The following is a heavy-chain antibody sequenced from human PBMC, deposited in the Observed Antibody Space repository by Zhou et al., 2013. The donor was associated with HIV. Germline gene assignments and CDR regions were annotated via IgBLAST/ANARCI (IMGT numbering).Heavy chain of an antibody. D-gene: IGHD6-13*01. CDR2: FDPDNRET. CDR1: GYTLADLA. V-gene: IGHV1-24*01. Sequence: QVQLLQSGAEVKPPGASVKVSCKVFGYTLADLAIHWVRQGPGSGPEWMGRFDPDNRETTYSQKFQGRVTFTGDISTDTAYLEATSLTPEDTALYYCAIDRVLQQRLENTLAIWGQGTLVSVSS. CDR3: AIDRVLQQRLENTLAI. J-gene: IGHJ3*02.